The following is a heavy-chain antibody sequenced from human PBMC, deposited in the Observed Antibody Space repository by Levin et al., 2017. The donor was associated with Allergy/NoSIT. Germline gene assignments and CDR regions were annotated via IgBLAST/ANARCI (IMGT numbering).Heavy chain of an antibody. V-gene: IGHV1-18*01. J-gene: IGHJ3*02. CDR3: ARDGHIVVVPAATEAFDI. CDR2: ISGYNGNT. Sequence: ASVKVSCKASGYNFNRYGISWVRQAPGQGLEWMGWISGYNGNTEYAQRIQGRVTMTTDPSTSTAYMELRSLRSDDTAVYYCARDGHIVVVPAATEAFDIWGQGTMVTVSS. D-gene: IGHD2-2*01. CDR1: GYNFNRYG.